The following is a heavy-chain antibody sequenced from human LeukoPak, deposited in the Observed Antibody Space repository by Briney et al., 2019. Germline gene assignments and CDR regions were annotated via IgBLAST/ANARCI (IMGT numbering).Heavy chain of an antibody. Sequence: GASVKVSCKASGYTFTSYYIHWVRQAPGQGLEWMGIINPSGGTTSYAQKFQGRVTMTRDTSTSTVYMELSSLRSEDTAVYYCAKGLEGHCSSTSCPPPHHYFDYWGQGTLVTVSS. CDR3: AKGLEGHCSSTSCPPPHHYFDY. CDR1: GYTFTSYY. D-gene: IGHD2-2*01. CDR2: INPSGGTT. V-gene: IGHV1-46*01. J-gene: IGHJ4*02.